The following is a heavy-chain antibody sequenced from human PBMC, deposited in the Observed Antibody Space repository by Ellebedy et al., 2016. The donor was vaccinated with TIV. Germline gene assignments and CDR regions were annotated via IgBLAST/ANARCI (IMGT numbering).Heavy chain of an antibody. Sequence: GESLKISXVASGFTFSSSTMHWVRQAPGWGLEWVAGISFDGSSEHYADSVKGRFTISRDNAKNSLYLQMNSLRAEDTAVYYCARDRFTGNWGQGTLVTVSS. CDR2: ISFDGSSE. D-gene: IGHD3-16*02. J-gene: IGHJ4*02. V-gene: IGHV3-30*04. CDR1: GFTFSSST. CDR3: ARDRFTGN.